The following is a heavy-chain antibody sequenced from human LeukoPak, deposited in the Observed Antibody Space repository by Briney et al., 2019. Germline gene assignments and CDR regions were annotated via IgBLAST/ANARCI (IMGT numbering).Heavy chain of an antibody. D-gene: IGHD3-9*01. CDR2: VSFDGNNK. J-gene: IGHJ4*02. Sequence: PGRSLRLSCAASGFIFSSYGMHWVRQAPGKGLEWVAFVSFDGNNKYSADSVKGRFTISRDNFKNTLFLQMNTLRAEDTAIYYCVKSVSTGLGVIDFWGQGTLVTVSS. CDR3: VKSVSTGLGVIDF. CDR1: GFIFSSYG. V-gene: IGHV3-30*18.